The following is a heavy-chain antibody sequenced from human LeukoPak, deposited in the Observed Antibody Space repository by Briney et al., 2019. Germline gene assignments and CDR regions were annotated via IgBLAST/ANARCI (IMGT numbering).Heavy chain of an antibody. CDR3: ATEKVGRRGIQLWLYYGMDV. Sequence: ASVKVSCKVSGYTLTELSMHWMRQAPGKGLEWMGGFDPEDGETIYAQKFQGRVTMTEDTSTDTAYMELSSLRSEDTAVYYCATEKVGRRGIQLWLYYGMDVWGQGTTVTVSS. D-gene: IGHD5-18*01. J-gene: IGHJ6*02. CDR2: FDPEDGET. CDR1: GYTLTELS. V-gene: IGHV1-24*01.